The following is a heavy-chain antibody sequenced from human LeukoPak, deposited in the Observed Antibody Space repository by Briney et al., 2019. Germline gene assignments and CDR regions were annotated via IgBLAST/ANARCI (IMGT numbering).Heavy chain of an antibody. D-gene: IGHD1-26*01. Sequence: GGSLSLSCAASGFTFSSHWMHWVRQAPGKGLVWVSRINGDGSTTTYADSVKGRFTISRDNANNTLYLQMSSLRAEDTAVYYCARERDSASSRDDYWGQGTLVTVSS. CDR2: INGDGSTT. V-gene: IGHV3-74*01. CDR1: GFTFSSHW. CDR3: ARERDSASSRDDY. J-gene: IGHJ4*02.